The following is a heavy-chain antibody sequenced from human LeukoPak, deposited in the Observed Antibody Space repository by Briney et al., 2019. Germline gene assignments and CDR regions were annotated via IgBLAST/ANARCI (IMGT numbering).Heavy chain of an antibody. D-gene: IGHD3-22*01. CDR1: DASISSYY. CDR3: ARVYYDSSGYPRLDY. J-gene: IGHJ4*02. V-gene: IGHV4-59*12. Sequence: SETLSLTCTVSDASISSYYWNWIRQPAGKGLEWIGYIYYSGSTNYNPSLKSRVTISVDTSKNQFSLKLSSVTAADTAVYYCARVYYDSSGYPRLDYWGQGTLVTVSS. CDR2: IYYSGST.